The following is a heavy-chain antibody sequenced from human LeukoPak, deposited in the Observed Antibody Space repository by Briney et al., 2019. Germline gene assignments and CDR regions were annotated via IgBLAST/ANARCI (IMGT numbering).Heavy chain of an antibody. CDR2: KSYDGSNK. D-gene: IGHD3-10*01. Sequence: GGSLRLSCAASGFTFSSYGMHWVRQAPGKGLEWVAVKSYDGSNKYYADSVKGRFTISRDNSKNTLYLQMNSLRAEDTAVYYCAKDGALWFGEFRFDYWGQGTLVTVSS. V-gene: IGHV3-30*18. J-gene: IGHJ4*02. CDR1: GFTFSSYG. CDR3: AKDGALWFGEFRFDY.